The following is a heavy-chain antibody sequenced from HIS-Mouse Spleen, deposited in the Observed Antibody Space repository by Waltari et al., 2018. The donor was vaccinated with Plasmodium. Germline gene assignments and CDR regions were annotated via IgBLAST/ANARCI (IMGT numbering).Heavy chain of an antibody. D-gene: IGHD6-13*01. V-gene: IGHV3-7*01. CDR1: GFTFSSYW. CDR2: IKQDGSEK. J-gene: IGHJ2*01. CDR3: ASSWYWYFDL. Sequence: EVQLVESGGGLVQPGGSLRLSCADSGFTFSSYWVSWVRQAPGKGLEWVANIKQDGSEKYYVYSVKGRFTISRDNAKNSLYLQMNSLRAEDTAVYYCASSWYWYFDLWGRGTLVTVSS.